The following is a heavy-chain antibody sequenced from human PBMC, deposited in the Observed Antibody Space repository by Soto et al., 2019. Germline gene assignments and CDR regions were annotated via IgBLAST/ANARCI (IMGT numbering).Heavy chain of an antibody. J-gene: IGHJ4*02. CDR2: IIPLFGTT. V-gene: IGHV1-69*13. D-gene: IGHD6-13*01. CDR1: GGTFSSYT. CDR3: VRDSIAADGTDY. Sequence: GASVKVSCNASGGTFSSYTIAWVRQAPGQGLEWMGEIIPLFGTTNYVEKFQGRLTITADASTSTAYMELSSLRSEDTAMYYCVRDSIAADGTDYWGQGTLVTVSS.